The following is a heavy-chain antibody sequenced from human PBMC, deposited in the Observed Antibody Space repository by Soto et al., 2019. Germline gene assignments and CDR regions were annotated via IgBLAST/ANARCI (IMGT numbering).Heavy chain of an antibody. J-gene: IGHJ5*02. Sequence: SETLSLTCAVSGGSISSSNWWSWVRQPPGKGLEWIGEIYHSGSTNYNPSLKSRVTISVDKSKNQFSLKLSSVTAADTAVYYCARDRAAAGPGAWFDPWGQGTLVTVSS. CDR1: GGSISSSNW. CDR3: ARDRAAAGPGAWFDP. D-gene: IGHD6-13*01. V-gene: IGHV4-4*02. CDR2: IYHSGST.